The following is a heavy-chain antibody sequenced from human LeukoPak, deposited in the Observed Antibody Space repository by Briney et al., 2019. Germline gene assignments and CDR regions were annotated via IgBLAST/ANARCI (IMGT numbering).Heavy chain of an antibody. CDR1: GGSISSHY. CDR2: IYYSGST. CDR3: ARVRDGYNNDAFDI. V-gene: IGHV4-59*11. D-gene: IGHD5-24*01. J-gene: IGHJ3*02. Sequence: SETLSLTCTFSGGSISSHYWSWIRQPPGKGLEWIGYIYYSGSTNYNPSLKSRVTISVDTSKNQFSLKLSSVTAADTAVYYCARVRDGYNNDAFDIWGQGTMVTVSS.